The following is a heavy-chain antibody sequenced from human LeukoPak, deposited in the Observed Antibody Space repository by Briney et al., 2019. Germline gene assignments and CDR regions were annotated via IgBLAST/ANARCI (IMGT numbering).Heavy chain of an antibody. CDR1: GGSISSGGYY. J-gene: IGHJ5*02. CDR2: IYYSGST. CDR3: ARGGPVRGYSYGYWFDP. Sequence: SETLSLTCTVSGGSISSGGYYWSWIRQHPGKGLEWIGYIYYSGSTYYNPSLKSRVTISVDTSKNQFSLKLSSVTAADTAVYYCARGGPVRGYSYGYWFDPWGQGTLVTVSS. D-gene: IGHD5-18*01. V-gene: IGHV4-31*03.